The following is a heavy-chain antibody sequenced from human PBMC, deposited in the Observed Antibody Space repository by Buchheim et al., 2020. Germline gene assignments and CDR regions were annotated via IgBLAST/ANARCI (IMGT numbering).Heavy chain of an antibody. J-gene: IGHJ2*01. CDR1: GGSISIYY. CDR3: ARQGGYYCDSSGYYYPPYWYFDL. V-gene: IGHV4-59*08. Sequence: VQLQESGPGLVKPSETLSLTCTASGGSISIYYWSWIRQPPGKGLEWIGYIYYSGSTTYNPPLKSRVTISVDTSNNQFSLKLSSVTAADTAVYYCARQGGYYCDSSGYYYPPYWYFDLWGRGTL. CDR2: IYYSGST. D-gene: IGHD3-22*01.